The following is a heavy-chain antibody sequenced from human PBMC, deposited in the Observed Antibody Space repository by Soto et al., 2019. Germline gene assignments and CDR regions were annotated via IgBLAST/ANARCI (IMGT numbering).Heavy chain of an antibody. D-gene: IGHD6-13*01. CDR2: IKKDGSEK. CDR1: GFTFSTYW. J-gene: IGHJ6*02. V-gene: IGHV3-7*03. Sequence: LRLSCAASGFTFSTYWMSWVRQAPGKGLEWVANIKKDGSEKYYVDSLKGRFTISRDNAKNSLYLQMNSLRAEDTAVYYCARDLITSWYAGMDVWGQGTTVTVSS. CDR3: ARDLITSWYAGMDV.